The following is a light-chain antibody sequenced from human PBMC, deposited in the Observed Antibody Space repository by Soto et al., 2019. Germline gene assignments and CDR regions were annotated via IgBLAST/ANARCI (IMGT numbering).Light chain of an antibody. J-gene: IGKJ4*01. CDR1: QSVGTY. Sequence: EIVLTQSPATLSLSPGERATLSCRASQSVGTYFAWYQQKPGQAPMLLIYDSSNRATGIPARFSGSGSGTDFTLAISSLEPEDFAVYYCQQRSDWPSTCGGGTKVEIK. CDR3: QQRSDWPST. CDR2: DSS. V-gene: IGKV3-11*01.